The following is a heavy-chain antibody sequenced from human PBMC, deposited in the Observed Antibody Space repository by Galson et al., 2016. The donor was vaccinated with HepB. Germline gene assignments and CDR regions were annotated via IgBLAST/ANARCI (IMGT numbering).Heavy chain of an antibody. Sequence: VSGISGSGGSTNYADSVKGRFTISRDNSKNTLSLQMNSLRAEDTAVYYCAKGSWDSSSGWVYDYWGQGTLVTVSS. V-gene: IGHV3-23*01. CDR2: ISGSGGST. J-gene: IGHJ4*02. D-gene: IGHD6-6*01. CDR3: AKGSWDSSSGWVYDY.